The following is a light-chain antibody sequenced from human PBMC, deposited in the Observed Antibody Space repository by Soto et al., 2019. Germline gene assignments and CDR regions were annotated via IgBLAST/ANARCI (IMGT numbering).Light chain of an antibody. V-gene: IGKV1-33*01. J-gene: IGKJ3*01. CDR3: QQRHNLPHT. CDR2: DAS. CDR1: QSISSW. Sequence: DIQMTQSPSTLSASVGDRVTITCRASQSISSWLAWYQQKPGKAPKLLIYDASNLETGVPSRFSGSGSGTDFTFTISSLQPEDIATYYCQQRHNLPHTFGPGTKVDIK.